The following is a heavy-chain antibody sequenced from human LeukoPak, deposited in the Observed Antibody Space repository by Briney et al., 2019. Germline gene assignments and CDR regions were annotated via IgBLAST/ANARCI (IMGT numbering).Heavy chain of an antibody. J-gene: IGHJ5*02. D-gene: IGHD2-2*01. CDR2: ISSSGSTI. Sequence: GGSLRLSCAASVFTFSDYYMSWIRQAPGKGLEWVSYISSSGSTIYYADSVKGRFTISRDNAKNSLYLQMNSLRAEDTAVYYCAKDGGHQLLIGNWFDPWGQGTLVTVSS. V-gene: IGHV3-11*01. CDR1: VFTFSDYY. CDR3: AKDGGHQLLIGNWFDP.